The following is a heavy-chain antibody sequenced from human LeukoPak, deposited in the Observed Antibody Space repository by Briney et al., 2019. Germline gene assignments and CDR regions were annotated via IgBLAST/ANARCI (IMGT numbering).Heavy chain of an antibody. D-gene: IGHD3-3*01. Sequence: GGSLRLSCAASGFTVSSNYMSWVRQAPGKGLEWVANIKQDGSEKYYVDSVKGRFTISRDNAKNSLYLQMNSLRAEDTAVYYCARGRSGADYWGQGTLVTVSS. CDR3: ARGRSGADY. J-gene: IGHJ4*02. V-gene: IGHV3-7*01. CDR1: GFTVSSNY. CDR2: IKQDGSEK.